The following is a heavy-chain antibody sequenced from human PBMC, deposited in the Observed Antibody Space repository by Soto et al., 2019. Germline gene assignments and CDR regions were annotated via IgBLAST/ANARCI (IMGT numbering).Heavy chain of an antibody. J-gene: IGHJ3*02. CDR3: ARPPYSSSWYSGAFDI. CDR1: GYTFTSYG. Sequence: ASVKVSCKASGYTFTSYGISWVRQAPGQGLEWMGWISAYNGNTNYAQKLQGRVTMTTDTSTSTAYMELRSLRSDDTAVYYCARPPYSSSWYSGAFDIWGQGTIVTVSS. V-gene: IGHV1-18*01. CDR2: ISAYNGNT. D-gene: IGHD6-13*01.